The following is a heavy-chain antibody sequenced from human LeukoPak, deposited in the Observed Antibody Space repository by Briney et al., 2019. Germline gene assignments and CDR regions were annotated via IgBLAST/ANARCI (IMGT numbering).Heavy chain of an antibody. J-gene: IGHJ4*02. CDR1: GFTFEDYG. V-gene: IGHV3-20*04. D-gene: IGHD3-22*01. CDR3: ASGAGYYDSSGYYYGY. Sequence: GGSLRLSCAASGFTFEDYGLNWVRQPPGKGLEWVSGITWNGGSTGYADSVKGRFTISRDNAKNSLYLQMNSLRAEDTAVYYCASGAGYYDSSGYYYGYWGQGTLVTVSS. CDR2: ITWNGGST.